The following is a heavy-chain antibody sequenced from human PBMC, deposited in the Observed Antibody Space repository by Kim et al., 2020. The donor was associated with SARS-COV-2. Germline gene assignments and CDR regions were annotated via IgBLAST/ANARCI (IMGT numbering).Heavy chain of an antibody. V-gene: IGHV3-74*01. J-gene: IGHJ3*02. CDR2: IRGSGSST. CDR1: GFTFSSYW. Sequence: GGSLRLSCAASGFTFSSYWMHWVRQAPGKGLVWVSRIRGSGSSTNYADSVEGRFTISRDNAKNTLYLQMNSLRAEDTAVYYCARDGGGLRPDIWGQGTMVTVSS. D-gene: IGHD5-12*01. CDR3: ARDGGGLRPDI.